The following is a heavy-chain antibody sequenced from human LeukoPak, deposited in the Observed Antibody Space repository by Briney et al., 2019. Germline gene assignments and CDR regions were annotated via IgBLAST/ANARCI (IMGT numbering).Heavy chain of an antibody. Sequence: GGSLRLSCAASGFTFSSYAMSWVRQAPGKGLEWVSAISGSGGSTYYADSVKGRFTISRDNSKNTLYLQMNSLRAEDTAVYYCAKDFVLTGYPTQHPSYYFDYWGKGTLVTVSS. V-gene: IGHV3-23*01. CDR1: GFTFSSYA. CDR3: AKDFVLTGYPTQHPSYYFDY. CDR2: ISGSGGST. D-gene: IGHD3-9*01. J-gene: IGHJ4*02.